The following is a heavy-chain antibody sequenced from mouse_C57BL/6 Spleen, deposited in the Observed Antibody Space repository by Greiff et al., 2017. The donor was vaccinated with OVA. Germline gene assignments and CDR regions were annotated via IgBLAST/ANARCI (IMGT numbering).Heavy chain of an antibody. CDR3: AGDSAGACAY. V-gene: IGHV1-55*01. J-gene: IGHJ3*01. Sequence: QVQLQQPGAELVKPGASVKMSCKASGFTFTCFWITGVKPRPGQGLEWFGDIYSGSGSTNYNEKFKSKATLTVDTSSSTAYMQRSSLTSEDSAVYYCAGDSAGACAYWGKGTLVTVSA. D-gene: IGHD3-2*02. CDR2: IYSGSGST. CDR1: GFTFTCFW.